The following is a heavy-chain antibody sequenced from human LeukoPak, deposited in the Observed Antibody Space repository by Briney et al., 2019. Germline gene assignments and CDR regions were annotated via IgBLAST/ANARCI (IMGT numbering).Heavy chain of an antibody. CDR1: GGSISTYY. J-gene: IGHJ4*02. CDR2: IYYSGST. D-gene: IGHD3-10*01. CDR3: ARHKSPLPLH. V-gene: IGHV4-39*01. Sequence: DPSETLSLTCSVSGGSISTYYWGWIRQPPGKGLEWIGSIYYSGSTNYNPSLKSRVTMSVDTSKNQFSLDLTSVTAADTAVYYCARHKSPLPLHWGQGTLVTVSS.